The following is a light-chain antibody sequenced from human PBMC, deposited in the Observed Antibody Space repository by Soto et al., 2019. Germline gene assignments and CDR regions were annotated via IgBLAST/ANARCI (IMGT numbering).Light chain of an antibody. J-gene: IGLJ1*01. CDR2: EVS. CDR3: SSYTSSSLYV. Sequence: QSVLTQPASVSGSPGQSITISCTGTSSDVGGYNYVSWYQQNPGKAPKLMIYEVSNRPSGVSNRFSGSKSGNTASLTISGLQAEDEADYYCSSYTSSSLYVFGTGTKVTVL. V-gene: IGLV2-14*01. CDR1: SSDVGGYNY.